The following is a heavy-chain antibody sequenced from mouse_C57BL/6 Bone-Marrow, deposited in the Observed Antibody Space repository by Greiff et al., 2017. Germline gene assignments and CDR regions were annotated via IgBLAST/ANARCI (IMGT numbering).Heavy chain of an antibody. CDR1: GYTFTSYW. Sequence: VQLQQPGAELVRPGSSVKLSCKASGYTFTSYWMDWVKQRPAQGLEWIGNIYPSDSETHYNQKFKDKATLTVDKSSSTAYMQLSSLTSEDSAVYYCASDYGSSYGFAYWGQGTLVTVSA. V-gene: IGHV1-61*01. J-gene: IGHJ3*01. CDR3: ASDYGSSYGFAY. CDR2: IYPSDSET. D-gene: IGHD1-1*01.